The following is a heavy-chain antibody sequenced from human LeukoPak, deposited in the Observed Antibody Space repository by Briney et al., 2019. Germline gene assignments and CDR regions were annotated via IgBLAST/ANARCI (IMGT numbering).Heavy chain of an antibody. CDR3: ARLIGGSGSYLRY. CDR1: GYTFTKYV. CDR2: INTNTGNP. D-gene: IGHD3-10*01. V-gene: IGHV7-4-1*02. J-gene: IGHJ4*02. Sequence: GASVKVSCKASGYTFTKYVMNWVRQAPGQGLEWMGWINTNTGNPTYAQDFTGRFVFSLDTSVSTAYLQISSLKAEDTGVYYCARLIGGSGSYLRYWGQGTLVTVSS.